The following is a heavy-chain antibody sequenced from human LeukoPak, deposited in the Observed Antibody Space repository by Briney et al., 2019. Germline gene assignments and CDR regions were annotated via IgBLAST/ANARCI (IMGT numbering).Heavy chain of an antibody. CDR1: GFTFSSFA. CDR3: ARGIGARPVWFDP. V-gene: IGHV3-21*01. D-gene: IGHD6-6*01. CDR2: ISSSSSYI. Sequence: GGSLRLSCAASGFTFSSFAMNWVRQAPGKGLEWVSSISSSSSYIYYADSVKGRFTISRDNAKNSLYLQMNSLRAEDTAVYYCARGIGARPVWFDPWGQGTLVTVSS. J-gene: IGHJ5*02.